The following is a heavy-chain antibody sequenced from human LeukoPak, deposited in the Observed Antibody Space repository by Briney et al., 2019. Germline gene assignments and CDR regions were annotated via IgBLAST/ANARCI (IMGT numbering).Heavy chain of an antibody. Sequence: TGGSLRLSCAASGFTFSSYGMPWVRQAPGKGLEWVAVIWYDGSNKYYADSVKGRFTISRDNSKNTLYLQMNSLRAEDTAVYYCARDRGYSYGPYWFDPWGQGTLVTVSS. CDR1: GFTFSSYG. J-gene: IGHJ5*02. D-gene: IGHD5-18*01. V-gene: IGHV3-33*01. CDR3: ARDRGYSYGPYWFDP. CDR2: IWYDGSNK.